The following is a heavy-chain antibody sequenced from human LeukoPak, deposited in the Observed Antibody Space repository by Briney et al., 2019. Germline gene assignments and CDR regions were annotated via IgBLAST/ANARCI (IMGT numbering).Heavy chain of an antibody. D-gene: IGHD3-10*01. CDR1: GYTFTSYY. CDR2: INPSGGST. J-gene: IGHJ5*02. Sequence: ASVKVSCKASGYTFTSYYMHWVRQAPGQVLEWMGIINPSGGSTSYAQKFQGRVTMTRDTSTSTVYMELSSLRSEDTAVYYCARGVLLWYGDNWFDPWGQGTLVTVSS. CDR3: ARGVLLWYGDNWFDP. V-gene: IGHV1-46*01.